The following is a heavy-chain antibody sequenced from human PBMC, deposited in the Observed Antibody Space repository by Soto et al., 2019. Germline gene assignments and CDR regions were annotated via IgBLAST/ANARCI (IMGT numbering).Heavy chain of an antibody. J-gene: IGHJ6*02. D-gene: IGHD2-2*01. V-gene: IGHV1-69*01. CDR3: ARTLGYCSSTSCYYYYYGMDV. CDR1: GGTFSSYA. Sequence: QVQLVQSGAEVQKPGSSVKVSCKASGGTFSSYAISWVRQAPGQGLEWMGGIIPIFGTANYAQKFQGRVTITADESTSTAYMELSSLRSEDTAVYYCARTLGYCSSTSCYYYYYGMDVWGQGTTVTVSS. CDR2: IIPIFGTA.